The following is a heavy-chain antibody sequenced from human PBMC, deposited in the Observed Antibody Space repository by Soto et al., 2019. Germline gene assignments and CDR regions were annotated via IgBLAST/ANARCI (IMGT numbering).Heavy chain of an antibody. CDR2: ISAYNGNT. V-gene: IGHV1-18*01. J-gene: IGHJ4*02. CDR3: ARDSLGSSWYDFDY. Sequence: ASVKVSCKASGYTFTSYGISWVRQAPGQGLEWMGWISAYNGNTNYAQKLQGRVTMTTDTSTSTAYMELRSLRSDDTAVYYCARDSLGSSWYDFDYWGQGTLVTSPQ. CDR1: GYTFTSYG. D-gene: IGHD6-13*01.